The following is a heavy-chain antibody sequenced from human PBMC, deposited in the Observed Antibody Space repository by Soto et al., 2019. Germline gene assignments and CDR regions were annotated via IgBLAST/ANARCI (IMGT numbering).Heavy chain of an antibody. V-gene: IGHV3-21*01. Sequence: GSLRLSCAASGFTFSSYSMNWVRQAPGKGLEWVSSISSSSSYIYYADSVKGRFTISRDNAKNSLYLQMNSLRAEDTAVYYCARDHTFQYCSGGSCYSWDPTLDYWGQGTLVTVSS. CDR2: ISSSSSYI. CDR3: ARDHTFQYCSGGSCYSWDPTLDY. CDR1: GFTFSSYS. D-gene: IGHD2-15*01. J-gene: IGHJ4*02.